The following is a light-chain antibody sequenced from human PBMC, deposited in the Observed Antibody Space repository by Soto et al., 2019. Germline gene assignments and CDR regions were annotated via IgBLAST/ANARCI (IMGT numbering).Light chain of an antibody. CDR2: GAS. V-gene: IGKV3D-20*02. J-gene: IGKJ1*01. Sequence: EIVLTQSPGTLSLSPGERSTLSCRASQSVSSSYLAWYQQKPGQAPRLLIYGASNRATGIPDRISGSGSGTDFTLTISSLEPEDFAVYYCQQRSNWQTFGQGTKVDIK. CDR1: QSVSSSY. CDR3: QQRSNWQT.